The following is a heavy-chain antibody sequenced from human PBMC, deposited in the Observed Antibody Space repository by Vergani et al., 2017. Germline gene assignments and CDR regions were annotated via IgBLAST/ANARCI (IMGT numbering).Heavy chain of an antibody. CDR3: ARDRGGWYDRRGGYYYMDV. CDR1: GGSISSSNW. J-gene: IGHJ6*03. D-gene: IGHD6-19*01. V-gene: IGHV4-4*02. Sequence: QVQLQESGPGLVKPSGTLSLTCAVSGGSISSSNWWSWVRQPPGKGLEWIGEIYHSGSTNYNPSLKSRVTISVDTSKNQFSLKLSSVTAADTAVYYCARDRGGWYDRRGGYYYMDVWGKGTTVTVSS. CDR2: IYHSGST.